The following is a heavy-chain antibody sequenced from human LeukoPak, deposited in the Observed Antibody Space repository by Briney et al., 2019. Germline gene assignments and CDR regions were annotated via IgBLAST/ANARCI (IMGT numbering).Heavy chain of an antibody. CDR3: ARDISPIGDYYFDY. CDR2: INPNSGGT. Sequence: ASVKVSCKASGYTFTGYYMHWVRQAPGQGLEWMGWINPNSGGTNYAQKFQGRVTMTRDTSTSTAYMELSRLRSDDTAVYYCARDISPIGDYYFDYWGQGTLVTVSS. V-gene: IGHV1-2*02. CDR1: GYTFTGYY. D-gene: IGHD3-16*01. J-gene: IGHJ4*02.